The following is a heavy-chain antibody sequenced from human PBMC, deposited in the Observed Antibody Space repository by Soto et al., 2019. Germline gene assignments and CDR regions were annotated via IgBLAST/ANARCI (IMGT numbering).Heavy chain of an antibody. D-gene: IGHD6-19*01. J-gene: IGHJ4*02. CDR1: GGTFSSYA. CDR2: IIPIFGTA. V-gene: IGHV1-69*13. Sequence: SVKVSCKASGGTFSSYAISWVRQAPGQGLEWMGGIIPIFGTANYAQKFQGRVTITADESTSTAYMELSSLRSEDTAVYYCAREGIMPKYSSGWYRASYFDYWGQGTLVTVSS. CDR3: AREGIMPKYSSGWYRASYFDY.